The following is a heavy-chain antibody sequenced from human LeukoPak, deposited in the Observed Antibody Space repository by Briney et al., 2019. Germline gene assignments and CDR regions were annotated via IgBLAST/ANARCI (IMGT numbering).Heavy chain of an antibody. Sequence: GGSLRLSCAVSGFTFTDTYMTWIRQAPGKGLESLSYISPSGTDISYADSVKGRFTISRDNSQNTLYLQMNSLRAEDTAVYYCTKEVRGPFDYWGQGSLVTVSS. D-gene: IGHD1-26*01. CDR3: TKEVRGPFDY. CDR1: GFTFTDTY. J-gene: IGHJ4*02. V-gene: IGHV3-11*04. CDR2: ISPSGTDI.